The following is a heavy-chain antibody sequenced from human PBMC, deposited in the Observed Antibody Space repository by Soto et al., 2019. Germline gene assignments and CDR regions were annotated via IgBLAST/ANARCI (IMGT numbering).Heavy chain of an antibody. J-gene: IGHJ1*01. CDR1: RLTFSSYG. Sequence: LRLSCAASRLTFSSYGMHWVRQAPGKGLEWVAVISYDGSNKYYADSVKGRFTISRDNSKNTLYLQMNSLRAEDTAVYYCAKDSESYCGGDCYSYFQHWGQGTLVTVSS. D-gene: IGHD2-21*02. CDR3: AKDSESYCGGDCYSYFQH. V-gene: IGHV3-30*18. CDR2: ISYDGSNK.